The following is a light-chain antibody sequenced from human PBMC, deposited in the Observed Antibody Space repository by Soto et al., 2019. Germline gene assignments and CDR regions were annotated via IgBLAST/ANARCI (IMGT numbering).Light chain of an antibody. CDR1: QSVRSN. J-gene: IGKJ4*01. V-gene: IGKV3-15*01. CDR3: QQYNAWPLT. CDR2: GAS. Sequence: EIVMTQSPATLSVSPGERATLSCRASQSVRSNLAWYLQKPGQAPRLLVSGASTRATGVPARFSGSGSGTDFTLTISSLQSEDFAIYYCQQYNAWPLTFGGGTKVEIQ.